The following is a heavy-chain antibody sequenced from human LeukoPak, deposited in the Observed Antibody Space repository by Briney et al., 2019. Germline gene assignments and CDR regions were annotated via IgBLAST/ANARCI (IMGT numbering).Heavy chain of an antibody. Sequence: PSETLSLTCSVSGGSIRSSTDFWGWVRQPPGKGMQWIASIYQTGSAYYNPSLQSRVTISVDTSKNQFSLNLTSVTAADTAVFFCVRSEYSSGWYDSWGQGTLVTVSS. V-gene: IGHV4-39*07. CDR1: GGSIRSSTDF. CDR3: VRSEYSSGWYDS. D-gene: IGHD6-19*01. J-gene: IGHJ5*01. CDR2: IYQTGSA.